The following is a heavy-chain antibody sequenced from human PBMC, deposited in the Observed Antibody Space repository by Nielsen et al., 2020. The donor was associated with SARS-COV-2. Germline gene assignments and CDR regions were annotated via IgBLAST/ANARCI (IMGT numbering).Heavy chain of an antibody. CDR3: AREWDDYESSAYDL. V-gene: IGHV1-46*01. CDR1: GYSFTNNY. Sequence: ASVKVSCKASGYSFTNNYVHWVRQAPGQGLEWVGIITPIGATTTYARKFQGRVTMTRDTSTSTFYMELSSLRSTDTAMYYCAREWDDYESSAYDLWGQGTPVTVSA. CDR2: ITPIGATT. J-gene: IGHJ4*02. D-gene: IGHD3-22*01.